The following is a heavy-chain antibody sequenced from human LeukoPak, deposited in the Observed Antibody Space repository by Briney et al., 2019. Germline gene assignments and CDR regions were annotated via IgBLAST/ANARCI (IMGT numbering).Heavy chain of an antibody. D-gene: IGHD1-1*01. CDR2: ISNSDNKP. Sequence: GGSLRLSCAASGYTFSSYAMSWVRQAPGKGLEWVSTISNSDNKPYYADSVKGRFTISRDNSKNTLHLQMNSLTAEDTAMYYCAKATGTLGNWGQGTLVTVSS. J-gene: IGHJ4*02. CDR1: GYTFSSYA. V-gene: IGHV3-23*01. CDR3: AKATGTLGN.